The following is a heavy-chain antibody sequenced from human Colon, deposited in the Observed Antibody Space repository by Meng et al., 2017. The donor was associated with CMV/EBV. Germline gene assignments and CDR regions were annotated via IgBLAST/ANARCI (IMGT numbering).Heavy chain of an antibody. J-gene: IGHJ4*02. Sequence: QVQLMQSGAGVKEPGASVKVSCKTSCYTFSDYYMHWVRQAPGQGLEWMGWIRSDGSATNYAQKFRGRVTMTRDASVSTVYMELSGLTSDDTAVYFCVRSSGWSLFDYWGPGALVTVSS. CDR3: VRSSGWSLFDY. V-gene: IGHV1-2*02. D-gene: IGHD6-19*01. CDR1: CYTFSDYY. CDR2: IRSDGSAT.